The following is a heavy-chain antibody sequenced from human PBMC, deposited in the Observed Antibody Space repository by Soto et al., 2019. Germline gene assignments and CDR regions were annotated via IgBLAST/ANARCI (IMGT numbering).Heavy chain of an antibody. CDR3: ARGSLDTAYTYYYYYGMDV. CDR1: GYTFTSYG. Sequence: VASVKVSCKASGYTFTSYGISWVRQAPGQGLEWMGWISAYNGNTNYAQKLQGRVTMTTDTSTSTAYMELRSLRSDDTAVYYCARGSLDTAYTYYYYYGMDVWGQGTTVTVSS. CDR2: ISAYNGNT. D-gene: IGHD5-18*01. J-gene: IGHJ6*02. V-gene: IGHV1-18*04.